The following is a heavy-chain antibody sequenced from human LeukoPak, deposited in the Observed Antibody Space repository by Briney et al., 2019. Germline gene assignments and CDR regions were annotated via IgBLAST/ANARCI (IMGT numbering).Heavy chain of an antibody. J-gene: IGHJ5*02. CDR1: GASISSFH. Sequence: SETLSLTCTVSGASISSFHWSWIRQSPGKGLEWIGNIYYSGTTNYNPSLKSRVTISVDTSKNQFSLKLSSVTAADTAVYYCASTLEGATTWFDPWGQGTLATVSS. CDR3: ASTLEGATTWFDP. D-gene: IGHD1-26*01. CDR2: IYYSGTT. V-gene: IGHV4-59*01.